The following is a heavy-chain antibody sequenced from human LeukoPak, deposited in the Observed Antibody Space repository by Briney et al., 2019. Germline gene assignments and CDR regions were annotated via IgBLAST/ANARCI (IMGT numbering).Heavy chain of an antibody. CDR2: ISGSGGTT. J-gene: IGHJ4*02. CDR3: AKNFQWLVRARIDY. CDR1: GFTFNNYA. D-gene: IGHD6-19*01. V-gene: IGHV3-23*01. Sequence: GGSLRLSCAASGFTFNNYAMNWVRQAPGKGLEWVSVISGSGGTTYYADSVKGRFTISRDNSKNTLYLQMNSLRAEDTAVYYCAKNFQWLVRARIDYWGQGTLVTVSS.